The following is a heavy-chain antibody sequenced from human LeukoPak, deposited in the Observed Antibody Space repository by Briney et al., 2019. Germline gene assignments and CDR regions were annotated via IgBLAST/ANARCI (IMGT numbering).Heavy chain of an antibody. CDR2: ISSSGSTT. CDR1: GFTFSSYE. Sequence: GGSLRLSCAASGFTFSSYEMNWVRQAPGKGLEWVSYISSSGSTTYYADSVKGRFTISRDNAKNSLYLQMNSLRAEDTAVYYCASLSIAAAGFDYWGQETLVTVSS. CDR3: ASLSIAAAGFDY. V-gene: IGHV3-48*03. D-gene: IGHD6-13*01. J-gene: IGHJ4*02.